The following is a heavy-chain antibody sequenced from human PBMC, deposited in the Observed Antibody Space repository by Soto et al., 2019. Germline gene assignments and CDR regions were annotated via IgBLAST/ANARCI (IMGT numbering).Heavy chain of an antibody. CDR2: MNPNSGNT. V-gene: IGHV1-8*02. CDR3: ARNPYYDFWSGYSPYYYYYGMDV. D-gene: IGHD3-3*01. CDR1: GGTFSSYA. J-gene: IGHJ6*02. Sequence: ASVKVSCKASGGTFSSYAISWVRQAPGQGLEWMGWMNPNSGNTGYAQKFQGRVTMTRNTSISTAYMELSSLRSEDTAVYYCARNPYYDFWSGYSPYYYYYGMDVWGQGTTVTVSS.